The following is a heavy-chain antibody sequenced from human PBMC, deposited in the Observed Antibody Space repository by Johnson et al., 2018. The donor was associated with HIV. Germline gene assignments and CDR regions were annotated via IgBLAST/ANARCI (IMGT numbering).Heavy chain of an antibody. CDR2: ITSTGITV. J-gene: IGHJ3*02. CDR3: ARAQEVRGVDAFDI. CDR1: GFTFSDYY. Sequence: QMMLVESGGGLVKPGGSLRLSCAASGFTFSDYYMSWIRQAPGKGLEWVSYITSTGITVYYAASVKGRFTISRDNAKNSVYLQMDSLEAEDTAVYYCARAQEVRGVDAFDIWGQGTMVTVSS. D-gene: IGHD3-10*01. V-gene: IGHV3-11*04.